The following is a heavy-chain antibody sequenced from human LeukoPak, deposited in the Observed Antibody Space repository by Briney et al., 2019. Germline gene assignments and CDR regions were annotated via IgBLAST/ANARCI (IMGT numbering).Heavy chain of an antibody. CDR3: ARVCGYCSSTSCYLKYFDL. D-gene: IGHD2-2*01. CDR1: GGSISSYY. Sequence: SETLSLTCSVSGGSISSYYWSWIRQPAGKGLEWIGRIYTSGSTNYNPSLKSRVTMSVDTSKNQFSLKLSSVTAADTAVYYCARVCGYCSSTSCYLKYFDLWGRGTLVTVSS. J-gene: IGHJ2*01. V-gene: IGHV4-4*07. CDR2: IYTSGST.